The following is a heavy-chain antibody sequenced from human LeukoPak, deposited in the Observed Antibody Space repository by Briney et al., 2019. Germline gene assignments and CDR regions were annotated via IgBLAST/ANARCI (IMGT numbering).Heavy chain of an antibody. CDR3: ARVGGYSYGYSFDY. CDR1: GYTFTGYY. Sequence: ASVKVSCKASGYTFTGYYMHWVRQAPGQGLEWMGWINPNSGGTNYAQKFQGRVTMTRDTSISTAYMELSRLRSDDTAVYYCARVGGYSYGYSFDYWGQGTLVTVSS. CDR2: INPNSGGT. J-gene: IGHJ4*02. D-gene: IGHD5-18*01. V-gene: IGHV1-2*02.